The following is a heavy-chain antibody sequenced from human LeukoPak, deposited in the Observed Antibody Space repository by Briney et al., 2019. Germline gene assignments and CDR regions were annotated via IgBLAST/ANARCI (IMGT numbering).Heavy chain of an antibody. J-gene: IGHJ4*02. CDR3: ARDATRYCSSTSCYTGDY. CDR2: IIPIFGTA. V-gene: IGHV1-69*05. CDR1: GGTFSSYA. Sequence: ASVKVSCKASGGTFSSYAISWVRQAPGQGLEWMGGIIPIFGTANYAQKFQGRVTITTDESTSTAYMELSSLRSEDTAVYYCARDATRYCSSTSCYTGDYWGQGTLVTVS. D-gene: IGHD2-2*02.